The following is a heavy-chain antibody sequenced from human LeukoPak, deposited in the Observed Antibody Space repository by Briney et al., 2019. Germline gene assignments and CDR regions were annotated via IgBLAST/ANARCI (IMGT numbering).Heavy chain of an antibody. CDR1: GFTFDDYA. V-gene: IGHV3-9*01. CDR3: AKGDTIAVAANFDY. J-gene: IGHJ4*02. D-gene: IGHD6-19*01. CDR2: ISWNSGSI. Sequence: GRSLRLSCAASGFTFDDYAMHWVRQAPGKGLEWVSGISWNSGSIDYADSVKGRFTISRDNAKNSLYLQMNSLRTEDTALYCCAKGDTIAVAANFDYWGQGTLVTVSS.